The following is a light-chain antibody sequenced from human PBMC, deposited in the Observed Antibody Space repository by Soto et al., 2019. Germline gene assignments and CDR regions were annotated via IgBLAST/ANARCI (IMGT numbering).Light chain of an antibody. CDR3: MQHTEFPGT. V-gene: IGKV2-40*01. CDR1: QSLLHSDGKTY. J-gene: IGKJ3*01. Sequence: DIVLTQTPLFLSVTPGQPASISCRSTQSLLHSDGKTYFYWFLQKAGQPPQLLIYTLSYRASGVPDRFSGSGSGTDFTLKISRVEAEDVGVYYCMQHTEFPGTCGPGTKVDIK. CDR2: TLS.